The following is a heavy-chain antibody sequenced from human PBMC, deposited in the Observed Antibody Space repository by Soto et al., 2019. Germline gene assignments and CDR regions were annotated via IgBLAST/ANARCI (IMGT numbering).Heavy chain of an antibody. J-gene: IGHJ6*02. V-gene: IGHV1-69*01. CDR3: ARVRFGELLGYYYYYGMDV. CDR2: IIPIFGTA. D-gene: IGHD3-10*01. Sequence: QVQLVQSGAEVKKPGSSVKVSCKASGSTFSSYAISWVRQAPGQGLEWMGGIIPIFGTANYAQKFQGRVTITADESTSTAYMELSSLRSEDTAVYYCARVRFGELLGYYYYYGMDVWGQGTTVTVSS. CDR1: GSTFSSYA.